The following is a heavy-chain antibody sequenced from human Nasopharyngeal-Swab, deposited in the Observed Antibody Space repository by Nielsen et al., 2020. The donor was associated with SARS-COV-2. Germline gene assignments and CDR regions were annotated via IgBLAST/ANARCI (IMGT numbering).Heavy chain of an antibody. J-gene: IGHJ6*03. CDR2: INHSGST. CDR3: ARAHSEVVPAVLGLQFFYYYYMDV. V-gene: IGHV4-34*01. Sequence: SETLSLTCAVYGGSFSGYYWSWIRQPPGKGLEWIGEINHSGSTNYNPSLKSRVTISVDTSKNQFSLKLSSVTAADTAVYYCARAHSEVVPAVLGLQFFYYYYMDVWGKRTTVTVSS. D-gene: IGHD2-2*01. CDR1: GGSFSGYY.